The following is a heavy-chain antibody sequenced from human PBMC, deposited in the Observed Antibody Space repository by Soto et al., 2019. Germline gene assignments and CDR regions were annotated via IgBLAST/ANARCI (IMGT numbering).Heavy chain of an antibody. CDR3: NRGSEYDFWSGYL. Sequence: QERLVQSGAEVRKPGSSVKVSCKVTGGTSTRYAINWVRQAPGQGLEWMGGIVPMFGTSKYAQKLHGRVTITADTSTNIAYMELRSLRSEDTAVYYCNRGSEYDFWSGYLWGQGTLVSVSS. V-gene: IGHV1-69*06. CDR2: IVPMFGTS. CDR1: GGTSTRYA. D-gene: IGHD3-3*01. J-gene: IGHJ4*02.